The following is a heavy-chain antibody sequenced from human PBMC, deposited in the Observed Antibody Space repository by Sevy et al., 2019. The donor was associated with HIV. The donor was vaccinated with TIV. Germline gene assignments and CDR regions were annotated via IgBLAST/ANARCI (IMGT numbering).Heavy chain of an antibody. Sequence: GESLKISCAASGFTFSDYYMSWIRQAPGKGLEWVSYISSSGSTIYYAASVKGRFTISRDNAKNSLYLQMNSLRAEDTAVYYCARGDSSSWYGFYYYGMDVWGQGTTVTVSS. CDR2: ISSSGSTI. CDR1: GFTFSDYY. D-gene: IGHD6-13*01. CDR3: ARGDSSSWYGFYYYGMDV. V-gene: IGHV3-11*01. J-gene: IGHJ6*02.